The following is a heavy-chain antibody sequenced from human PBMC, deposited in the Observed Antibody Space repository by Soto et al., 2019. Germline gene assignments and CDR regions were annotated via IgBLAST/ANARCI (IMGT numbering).Heavy chain of an antibody. CDR3: TRKTPTNGMAV. J-gene: IGHJ6*02. D-gene: IGHD2-15*01. CDR2: IGSAGDT. CDR1: GFTLSGYD. V-gene: IGHV3-13*01. Sequence: EVQLVESGGGLVQPGGSLRLSCAASGFTLSGYDIHWVRQATGKGLEWVSGIGSAGDTYYEDSAKGRFTISRENAKNSLYLQMNSLRVGDTAVYYCTRKTPTNGMAVWGPGTTVTVSS.